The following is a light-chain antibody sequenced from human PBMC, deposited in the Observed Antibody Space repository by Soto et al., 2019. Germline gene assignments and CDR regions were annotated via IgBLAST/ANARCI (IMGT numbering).Light chain of an antibody. Sequence: DIVLTQSPATLSLSPGERATLSCRASQSVGTYLAWYQLKPGQAPRLLIYDASTRATGIQVSFSGSGSATDFTLTISRLEPEDFAIYYCPQRNNWPRLTFGGGTKVEIK. V-gene: IGKV3-11*01. J-gene: IGKJ4*01. CDR3: PQRNNWPRLT. CDR1: QSVGTY. CDR2: DAS.